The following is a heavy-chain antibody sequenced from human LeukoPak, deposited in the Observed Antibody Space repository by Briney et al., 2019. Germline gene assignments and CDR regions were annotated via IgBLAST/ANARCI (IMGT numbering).Heavy chain of an antibody. D-gene: IGHD3-22*01. CDR3: ARRRYYDGSGYLE. Sequence: SETLSLTCSVSGDSVSRSDSYWDWIRQPPGKGLEWIGTIYYSGSTYYSPSLKSRVPLSVDTSSNQFSLNLRSVTAADTAVYYCARRRYYDGSGYLEWGQGTLLSVSS. V-gene: IGHV4-39*01. CDR1: GDSVSRSDSY. CDR2: IYYSGST. J-gene: IGHJ1*01.